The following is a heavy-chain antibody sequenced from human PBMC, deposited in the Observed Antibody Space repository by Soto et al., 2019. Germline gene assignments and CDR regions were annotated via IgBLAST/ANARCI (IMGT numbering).Heavy chain of an antibody. D-gene: IGHD3-3*01. CDR1: GFIFSDYY. CDR2: SSNRDRST. V-gene: IGHV3-11*01. Sequence: QVQLVESGGGLVKPGGSLRLSCAASGFIFSDYYMTWIRQAPGKGLEWLSCSSNRDRSTYYADSVKDRFVDSKDNAKNLVYLQKNSLRAEDTAVYFCARAWKIEKFGVISMSKGLDVWGQGTTVTVSS. CDR3: ARAWKIEKFGVISMSKGLDV. J-gene: IGHJ6*02.